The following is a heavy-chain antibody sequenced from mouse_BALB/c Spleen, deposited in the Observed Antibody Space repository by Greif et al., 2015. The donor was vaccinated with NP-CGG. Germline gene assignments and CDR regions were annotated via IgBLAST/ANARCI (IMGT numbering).Heavy chain of an antibody. D-gene: IGHD4-1*01. CDR3: ARDTGTFAY. J-gene: IGHJ3*01. CDR2: IRNKANGYTT. CDR1: GFTFTDYY. Sequence: VQLKESGGGLVQPGGSLRLSCATSGFTFTDYYMSWVRQPPGKALEWLGFIRNKANGYTTEYSASVKGRFTISRDNSQSILYLQMNTLRAEDSATYYCARDTGTFAYWGQGTLVPVSA. V-gene: IGHV7-3*02.